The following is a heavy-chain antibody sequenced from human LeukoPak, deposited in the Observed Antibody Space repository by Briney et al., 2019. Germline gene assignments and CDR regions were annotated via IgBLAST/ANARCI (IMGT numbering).Heavy chain of an antibody. J-gene: IGHJ4*02. Sequence: GGSLRLSCAASGFTFSSYAMSWVRQAPGKGLEWVSAISGSGGSTYYADSVKGRFTISRDNSKNTLYLQMNSLRAEDTAVYYCAKEIKRFFQSLIAVASDYWGQGTLVTVSS. D-gene: IGHD6-19*01. CDR3: AKEIKRFFQSLIAVASDY. V-gene: IGHV3-23*01. CDR2: ISGSGGST. CDR1: GFTFSSYA.